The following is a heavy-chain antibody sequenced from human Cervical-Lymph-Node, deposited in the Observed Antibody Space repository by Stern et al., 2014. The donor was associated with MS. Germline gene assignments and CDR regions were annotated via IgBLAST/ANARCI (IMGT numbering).Heavy chain of an antibody. CDR3: ATYSKSSIRAYDI. CDR2: IYPADSDT. J-gene: IGHJ3*02. CDR1: GYRFNNSW. D-gene: IGHD6-6*01. Sequence: VQLVQSGAEVQRPGESLRISCKGSGYRFNNSWIGWVRQMPGKGLEWMGIIYPADSDTRYSPSLQGQGTLSADKYRTTAYLEWSSLKASDTAMYYCATYSKSSIRAYDIWGQGTKVTVSS. V-gene: IGHV5-51*01.